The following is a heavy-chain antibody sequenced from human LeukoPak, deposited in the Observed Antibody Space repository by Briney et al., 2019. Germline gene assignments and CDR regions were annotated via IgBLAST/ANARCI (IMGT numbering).Heavy chain of an antibody. CDR3: ARENDYGDYDV. D-gene: IGHD4-17*01. J-gene: IGHJ4*02. CDR1: GFTFSAYG. Sequence: GGSLRLSCAASGFTFSAYGMHWVRQAPGKGLEWVAVISYDGSITNHADSVKGRFTISRDNSKHTMYLQMNSLRVDDTAVYYCARENDYGDYDVWGQGTLVTVSS. CDR2: ISYDGSIT. V-gene: IGHV3-30*12.